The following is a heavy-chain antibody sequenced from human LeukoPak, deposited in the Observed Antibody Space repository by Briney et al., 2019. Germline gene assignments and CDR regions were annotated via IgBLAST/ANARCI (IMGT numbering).Heavy chain of an antibody. V-gene: IGHV1-2*02. CDR1: GFTFTGYY. D-gene: IGHD2-15*01. CDR3: VREGEDLLSKDFDY. CDR2: ISPHSTYR. J-gene: IGHJ4*02. Sequence: ASMKVACTASGFTFTGYYIHWVRQAPGQGLEWMGYISPHSTYRSSAQQFEGRVTMTRDTSMSTAYMELSGLRSDDTAVYYCVREGEDLLSKDFDYWGQGTLVTVSS.